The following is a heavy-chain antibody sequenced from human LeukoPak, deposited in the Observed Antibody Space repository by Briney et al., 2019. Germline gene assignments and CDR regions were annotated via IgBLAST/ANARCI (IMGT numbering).Heavy chain of an antibody. Sequence: GGSLRLSCAASGFTVSSNYMSWVRQAPGKGLEWVSVIYSGGSTYYADSVKGRFTISRDNSKNTLYPQMNSLRAEDTAVYYCARGMAMADAFDIWGQGTMVTVSS. J-gene: IGHJ3*02. D-gene: IGHD5-24*01. CDR1: GFTVSSNY. V-gene: IGHV3-53*01. CDR3: ARGMAMADAFDI. CDR2: IYSGGST.